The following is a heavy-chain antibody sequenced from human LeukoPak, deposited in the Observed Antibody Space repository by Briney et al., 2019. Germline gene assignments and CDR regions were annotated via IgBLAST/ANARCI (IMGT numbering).Heavy chain of an antibody. CDR3: ARVGYDYVWGSYRLLDY. J-gene: IGHJ4*02. Sequence: PSETLSLTCAVYGGSFSGYYWSWIRRPPGKGLEWIGEINHSGSTNYNPSLKSRVTISVDTSKNQFSLKLSSVTAADTAVYYCARVGYDYVWGSYRLLDYWGQGTLVTVSS. CDR2: INHSGST. V-gene: IGHV4-34*01. D-gene: IGHD3-16*02. CDR1: GGSFSGYY.